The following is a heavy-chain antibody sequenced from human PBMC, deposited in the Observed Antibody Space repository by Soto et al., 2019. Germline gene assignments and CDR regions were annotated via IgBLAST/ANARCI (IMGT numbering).Heavy chain of an antibody. CDR2: INPSGGST. CDR1: GYTFTSYY. CDR3: ARDSRFSSSWYVANDY. V-gene: IGHV1-46*03. Sequence: ASVKVSCKASGYTFTSYYMHWVRQAPGQGLEWMGIINPSGGSTSYAQKFQGRVTMTRDTSTSTVYMELSSLRSEDTAVYYRARDSRFSSSWYVANDYWGQGTLVTVSS. J-gene: IGHJ4*02. D-gene: IGHD6-13*01.